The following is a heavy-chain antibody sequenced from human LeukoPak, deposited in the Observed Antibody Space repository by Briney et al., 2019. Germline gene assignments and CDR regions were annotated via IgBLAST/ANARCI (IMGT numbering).Heavy chain of an antibody. D-gene: IGHD3-22*01. CDR1: GYTLTELS. V-gene: IGHV1-24*01. CDR3: ATFAPQGGPTGLFPFDY. Sequence: ASVKVSCKVSGYTLTELSMHWVRQAPGKGLEWMGGFDPEDGETIYAQKFQGRVTMTEDTSTDTAYMELSSLRSEDTAVYYCATFAPQGGPTGLFPFDYWGQGTLVTVSS. CDR2: FDPEDGET. J-gene: IGHJ4*02.